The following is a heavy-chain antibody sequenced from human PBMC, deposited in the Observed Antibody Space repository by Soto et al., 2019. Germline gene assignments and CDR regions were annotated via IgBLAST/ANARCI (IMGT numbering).Heavy chain of an antibody. J-gene: IGHJ6*02. Sequence: EVQLVQSGAEVKKPGESLKISCKGSGYSFTTYWIVWVRQMPGKGLEGMVIIYPGDSDTRYSPSFQGQVTISADKSINTTYLQWSSLKASDTAIYYCARQAAAGKYYYAMDVWGQGTTVTVSS. CDR3: ARQAAAGKYYYAMDV. D-gene: IGHD6-13*01. CDR2: IYPGDSDT. CDR1: GYSFTTYW. V-gene: IGHV5-51*01.